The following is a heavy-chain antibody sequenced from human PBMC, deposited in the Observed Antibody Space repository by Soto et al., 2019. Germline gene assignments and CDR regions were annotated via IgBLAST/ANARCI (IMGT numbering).Heavy chain of an antibody. CDR3: ARANEVATIPSYYYYGMDV. CDR1: GGTFSSYA. J-gene: IGHJ6*02. V-gene: IGHV1-69*12. Sequence: QVQLVQSGAEVKKPGSSVKVSCKASGGTFSSYAISWVRQAPGQGLEWMGGIIPIFGTANYAQKFQGRVTITADESTSKADMELGSLRSEDTAVYYCARANEVATIPSYYYYGMDVWGQGTTVTVSS. D-gene: IGHD5-12*01. CDR2: IIPIFGTA.